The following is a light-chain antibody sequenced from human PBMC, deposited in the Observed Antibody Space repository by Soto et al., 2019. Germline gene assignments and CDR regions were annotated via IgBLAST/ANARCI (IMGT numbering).Light chain of an antibody. CDR3: QQYNYWPET. CDR1: HSVSNN. V-gene: IGKV3-15*01. CDR2: DAS. Sequence: EVVMTQSPATLSVSPGDGATLSCRASHSVSNNLAWYQHKPGQAPRLLIYDASTRATGIPARFSGSGSGTEFTLTISSLQSEDFAIFYCQQYNYWPETFGPGTKVDIK. J-gene: IGKJ3*01.